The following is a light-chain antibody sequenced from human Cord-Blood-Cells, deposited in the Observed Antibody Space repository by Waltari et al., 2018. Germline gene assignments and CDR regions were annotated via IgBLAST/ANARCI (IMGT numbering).Light chain of an antibody. V-gene: IGLV2-14*01. Sequence: QFSLTLPPSLSGPPRQSLTLSCTGTSIDVGCYSYVSSYQQHPGKAPKLMIHEVSNRPSGVSNRFSGSKSGNTASLTISGLQAEDEADYYCSSYTSSSTLYVFGTGTKVTVL. CDR2: EVS. CDR1: SIDVGCYSY. CDR3: SSYTSSSTLYV. J-gene: IGLJ1*01.